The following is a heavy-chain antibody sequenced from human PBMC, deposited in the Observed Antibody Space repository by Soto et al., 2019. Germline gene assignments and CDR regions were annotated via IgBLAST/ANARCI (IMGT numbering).Heavy chain of an antibody. CDR2: ISWNSGSI. D-gene: IGHD6-6*01. CDR3: AKDSLYSSSSPKLLGGFDP. Sequence: EVQLVESGGGLVQPGRSLRLSCAASGFTFDDYAMHWVRQAPGKGLEWVSGISWNSGSIGYADSVKGRFTISRDNAKNSLYLQMPRLRAEDTALYYCAKDSLYSSSSPKLLGGFDPWGQGTLVTVSS. CDR1: GFTFDDYA. J-gene: IGHJ5*02. V-gene: IGHV3-9*01.